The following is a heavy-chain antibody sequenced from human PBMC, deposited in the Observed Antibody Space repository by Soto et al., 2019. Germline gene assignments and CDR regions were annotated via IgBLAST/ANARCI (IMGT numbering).Heavy chain of an antibody. J-gene: IGHJ6*04. CDR2: IKQDGSEK. CDR1: GFTFSSYW. V-gene: IGHV3-7*05. D-gene: IGHD1-1*01. Sequence: GGSLRLSCAASGFTFSSYWMSWVRQAPGKGLEWVANIKQDGSEKYYVDSVKGRFTISRDNAKNSLYLQMNSLRAEDTAVYYCARRLEDYYYYYGMDVWGKGTTVTVSS. CDR3: ARRLEDYYYYYGMDV.